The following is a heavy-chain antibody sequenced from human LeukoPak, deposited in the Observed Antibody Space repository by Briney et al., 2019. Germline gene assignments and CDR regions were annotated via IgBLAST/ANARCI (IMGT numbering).Heavy chain of an antibody. Sequence: SETLSLTCTVSGVSISSYYWSWIRQPAGKGLEWIGRIHISGSTNYNPSLKSRVSISVDNAKSQFSLQLSSVTAADTAVYYCARGLSSSWSGAAFQPFDYWGQGTLVTVSS. CDR2: IHISGST. V-gene: IGHV4-4*07. CDR3: ARGLSSSWSGAAFQPFDY. CDR1: GVSISSYY. D-gene: IGHD6-13*01. J-gene: IGHJ4*02.